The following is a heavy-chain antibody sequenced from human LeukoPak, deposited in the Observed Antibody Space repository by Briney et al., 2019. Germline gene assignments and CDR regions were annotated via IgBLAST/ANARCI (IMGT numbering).Heavy chain of an antibody. CDR1: GFTFSTYG. CDR3: ASQGDSYGYFDY. V-gene: IGHV3-23*01. Sequence: GGSLRLSCAASGFTFSTYGMTWVRQAPGKGLEWVSSISGSGGSTYYADSVKGRVTVSRDNSKNTLYLQMNSLRAEDTAVYYCASQGDSYGYFDYWGQGTLVTVSS. CDR2: ISGSGGST. D-gene: IGHD5-18*01. J-gene: IGHJ4*02.